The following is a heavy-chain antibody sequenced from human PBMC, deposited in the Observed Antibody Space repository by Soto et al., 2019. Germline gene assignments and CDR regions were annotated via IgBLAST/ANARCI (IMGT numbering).Heavy chain of an antibody. V-gene: IGHV3-21*01. D-gene: IGHD6-6*01. J-gene: IGHJ4*02. CDR3: ARIVDPYSSSSSDY. Sequence: PGGSLRLSCAASGFTFSSYSMNWVRQAPGKGLEWVSSISSSSSYIYYADSVKGRFTISRDNAKNSLYLQMNSLSAEDTAVYYYARIVDPYSSSSSDYWGQGTLVTVSS. CDR1: GFTFSSYS. CDR2: ISSSSSYI.